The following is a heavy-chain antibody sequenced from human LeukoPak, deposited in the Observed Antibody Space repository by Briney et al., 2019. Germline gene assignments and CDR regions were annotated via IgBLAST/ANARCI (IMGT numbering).Heavy chain of an antibody. V-gene: IGHV4-39*07. CDR1: GGSISSSSYY. CDR3: AREEYYYDSSGYPFDY. Sequence: SETLSLTCTVSGGSISSSSYYWGWIRQPPGTGLEWIGSIYYSGSTYYNPSLKSRVTISVDTSKNQFSLKLSSVTAADTAVYYCAREEYYYDSSGYPFDYWGQGTLVTVSS. D-gene: IGHD3-22*01. J-gene: IGHJ4*02. CDR2: IYYSGST.